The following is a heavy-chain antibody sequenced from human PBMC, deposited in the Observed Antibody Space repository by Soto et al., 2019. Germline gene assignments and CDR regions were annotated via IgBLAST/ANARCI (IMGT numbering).Heavy chain of an antibody. CDR3: ARGHLDGTSSYYFDS. J-gene: IGHJ4*02. V-gene: IGHV4-34*12. Sequence: SETLSLTCAVHGASFSGDSWSWIRQSPGKGLEWIGDIIHSGSATYNPTLNSRVTMSLGTSKNQLSLKLTSVTAADTAIYYCARGHLDGTSSYYFDSWGQGTPVTVS. D-gene: IGHD6-6*01. CDR2: IIHSGSA. CDR1: GASFSGDS.